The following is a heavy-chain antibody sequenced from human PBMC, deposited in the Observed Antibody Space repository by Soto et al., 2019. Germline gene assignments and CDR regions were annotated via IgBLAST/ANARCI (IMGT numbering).Heavy chain of an antibody. J-gene: IGHJ4*02. D-gene: IGHD3-10*01. V-gene: IGHV1-18*04. CDR3: ARGGDAYTPLDY. CDR1: GYPFSSYG. CDR2: ISAYNGNT. Sequence: XSVKVSCTASGYPFSSYGISWVRQAPGQGLEWMGWISAYNGNTNYAQKLQCRVTMTTDTSTSTAYMELRSLTSDDTAVYYCARGGDAYTPLDYWGQGTLVTVSS.